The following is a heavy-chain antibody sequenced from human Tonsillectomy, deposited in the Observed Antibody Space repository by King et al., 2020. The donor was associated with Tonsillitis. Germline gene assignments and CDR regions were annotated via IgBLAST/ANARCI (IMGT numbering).Heavy chain of an antibody. CDR3: AKARGRGNDRVNTYYLDY. Sequence: EQLVQSGGGLVQPGRSLRLSCAASGFTFDNYAMHWVRQVPGKGLEWVSGISWNCGNIGYADSVKGRFTISRDNAKNSLYLQMNSLRAEDTALYYCAKARGRGNDRVNTYYLDYWGQGTLVTVSS. V-gene: IGHV3-9*01. D-gene: IGHD3-16*02. CDR1: GFTFDNYA. J-gene: IGHJ4*02. CDR2: ISWNCGNI.